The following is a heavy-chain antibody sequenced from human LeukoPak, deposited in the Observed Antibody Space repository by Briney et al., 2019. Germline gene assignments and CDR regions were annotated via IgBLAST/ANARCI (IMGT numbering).Heavy chain of an antibody. V-gene: IGHV3-48*04. J-gene: IGHJ4*02. CDR3: ASDKYYDILTLFDY. D-gene: IGHD3-9*01. CDR1: GFTFSSYS. CDR2: ISSSSSTI. Sequence: GGSLRLSCAASGFTFSSYSMNWVRQAPGKGLEWVSYISSSSSTIYYADSVKGQFTISRDNAKNSLYLQMNSLRAEDTAVYYCASDKYYDILTLFDYWGQGTLVTVSS.